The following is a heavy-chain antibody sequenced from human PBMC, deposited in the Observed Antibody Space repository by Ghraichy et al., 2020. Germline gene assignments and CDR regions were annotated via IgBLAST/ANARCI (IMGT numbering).Heavy chain of an antibody. CDR1: GFTFSAIYA. CDR2: LSGDGVTA. D-gene: IGHD6-19*01. CDR3: AKSHISGWFYFDY. Sequence: GSLRLSCAASGFTFSAIYAMNWVRQAPGKGLEWVSTLSGDGVTAHYADSVKGRFTISRDKSKNTLYLQMNSLRAEDTAVDYCAKSHISGWFYFDYWGQGTLVTVSS. J-gene: IGHJ4*02. V-gene: IGHV3-23*01.